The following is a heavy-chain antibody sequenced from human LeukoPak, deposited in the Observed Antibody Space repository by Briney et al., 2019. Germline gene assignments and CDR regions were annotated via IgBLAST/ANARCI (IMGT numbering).Heavy chain of an antibody. CDR1: GYTFTSYA. J-gene: IGHJ4*02. CDR3: ARTDADSGSYYYFPWTHSGGIDY. Sequence: ASVKVSCKPSGYTFTSYAMNWVRQPPGQGLAWMGWINTNTGNPTYAPGFTGRFVFTLDTSVSTAYLQISSLKAEDTAVYYWARTDADSGSYYYFPWTHSGGIDYWGQGTLVTVSS. D-gene: IGHD1-26*01. CDR2: INTNTGNP. V-gene: IGHV7-4-1*02.